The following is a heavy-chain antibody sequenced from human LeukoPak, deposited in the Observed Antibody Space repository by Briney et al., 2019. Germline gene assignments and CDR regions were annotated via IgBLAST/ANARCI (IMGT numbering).Heavy chain of an antibody. CDR2: ISLRGSPI. D-gene: IGHD3-10*01. J-gene: IGHJ4*02. V-gene: IGHV3-48*02. CDR1: GFTFTSYS. CDR3: TRCPYYGDY. Sequence: GGSLRLSCATSGFTFTSYSMNWIRQAPGNRLEWVAYISLRGSPIYYADSVKGRFTISRDNSKKSLYLQLDSLRDEDTAVYYCTRCPYYGDYWGQGTLVIVSS.